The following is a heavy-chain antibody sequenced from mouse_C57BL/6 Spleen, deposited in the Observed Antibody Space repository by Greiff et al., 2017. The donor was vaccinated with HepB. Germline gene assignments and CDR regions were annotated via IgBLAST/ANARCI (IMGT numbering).Heavy chain of an antibody. J-gene: IGHJ4*01. V-gene: IGHV1-42*01. CDR1: GYSFTGYY. CDR3: ARSRVVRDCYAMDY. CDR2: INPSTGGT. Sequence: VQLQQSGPELVKPGASVKISCKASGYSFTGYYMNWVKQSPEKSLEWIGEINPSTGGTTYNQKFKAKATLTVDKTSSTAYMQLKSLTSEDSAVYYCARSRVVRDCYAMDYWGQGTSVTVSS. D-gene: IGHD1-1*01.